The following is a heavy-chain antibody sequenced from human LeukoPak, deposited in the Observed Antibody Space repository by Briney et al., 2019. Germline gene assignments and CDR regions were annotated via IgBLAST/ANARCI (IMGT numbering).Heavy chain of an antibody. CDR1: GGSISRSSYY. D-gene: IGHD6-13*01. J-gene: IGHJ4*02. CDR3: ARLAAGGFFIDY. CDR2: IYYSGST. V-gene: IGHV4-39*07. Sequence: SETLSLTCTVSGGSISRSSYYWGWIRQPPGKGLEWIGSIYYSGSTYYNPSLKSRVTISVDTSKNQFSLKLSSVTAADTAVYYCARLAAGGFFIDYWGQGTLVTVSS.